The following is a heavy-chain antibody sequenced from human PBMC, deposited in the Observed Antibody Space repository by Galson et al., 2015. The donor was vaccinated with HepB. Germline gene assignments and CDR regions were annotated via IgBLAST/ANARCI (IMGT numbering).Heavy chain of an antibody. CDR2: ISSSSSTI. V-gene: IGHV3-48*02. CDR3: ASTSSGRIGPAARDY. J-gene: IGHJ4*02. D-gene: IGHD6-19*01. CDR1: GFTFSSYS. Sequence: SLRLSCAASGFTFSSYSMNWVRQAPGKGLEWVSYISSSSSTIYYADSVKGRFTISRDNAKNSLYLQMNSLRDEDTAVYYCASTSSGRIGPAARDYWGQGTLVTVSS.